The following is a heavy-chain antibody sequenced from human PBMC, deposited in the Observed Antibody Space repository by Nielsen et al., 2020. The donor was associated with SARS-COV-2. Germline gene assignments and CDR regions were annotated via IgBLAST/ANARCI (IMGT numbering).Heavy chain of an antibody. CDR1: GFTFDDYG. J-gene: IGHJ4*02. D-gene: IGHD3-16*02. CDR3: ASLVEISAIRGGDF. V-gene: IGHV3-43*02. Sequence: GALKISCAASGFTFDDYGMHWVRQPPGKGLEWLSVISGHGESAHYADSVKGRFTISRDNSKNFLYLEMNSLRFEDTAFYYCASLVEISAIRGGDFWGQGTLVTVSS. CDR2: ISGHGESA.